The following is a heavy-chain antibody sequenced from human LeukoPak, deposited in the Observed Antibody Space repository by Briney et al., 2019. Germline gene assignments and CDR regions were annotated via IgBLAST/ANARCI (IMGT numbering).Heavy chain of an antibody. D-gene: IGHD5-12*01. Sequence: ASVKVSCKASGFTFTSSAMQWVRQARGQRLEWIGWIVVGSGNTNYAQKLQERVTITRDMSTSTAYMELSSLRSEDTAVYYCAAGTPNIVAHDAFDIWGQGTMVTVSS. V-gene: IGHV1-58*02. CDR3: AAGTPNIVAHDAFDI. CDR2: IVVGSGNT. J-gene: IGHJ3*02. CDR1: GFTFTSSA.